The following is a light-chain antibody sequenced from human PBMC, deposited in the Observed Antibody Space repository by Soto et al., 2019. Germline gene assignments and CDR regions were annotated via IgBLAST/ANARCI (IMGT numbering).Light chain of an antibody. CDR3: CSYAGANTLV. CDR1: SSDIGTYNF. CDR2: DVT. V-gene: IGLV2-11*01. J-gene: IGLJ3*02. Sequence: QSALTQPRSVSGSPGQSVTFSCIGTSSDIGTYNFLSWYQQNPGKAPKLLIYDVTKRPSGVPDRFSGSKSGNTASLTIAGLESEDEADYYCCSYAGANTLVFGGGTKLTVL.